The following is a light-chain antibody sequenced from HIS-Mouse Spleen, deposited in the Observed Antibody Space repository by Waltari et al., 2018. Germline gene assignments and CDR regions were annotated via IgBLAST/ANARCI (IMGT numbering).Light chain of an antibody. J-gene: IGLJ2*01. CDR3: SSYTSSSFNVV. Sequence: QSALTQPASVSGSPGQSITISCTETSSDVGGYNYVSWYQQHPGKAPKLMIYDVSNRPSGVSNRFSGSKAGNTASLTISGLQAEDEADYYCSSYTSSSFNVVFGGGTKLTVL. V-gene: IGLV2-14*03. CDR2: DVS. CDR1: SSDVGGYNY.